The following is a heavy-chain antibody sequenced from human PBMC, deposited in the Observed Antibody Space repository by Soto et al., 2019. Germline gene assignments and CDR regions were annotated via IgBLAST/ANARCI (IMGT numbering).Heavy chain of an antibody. CDR2: INTDNGYT. CDR1: GYTFTHYA. J-gene: IGHJ3*02. CDR3: ARQGYSRILRDTFDI. V-gene: IGHV1-3*04. Sequence: ASVKVSCKSSGYTFTHYAMHWVRQAPGQGLEWLGWINTDNGYTAFSQKFQGRVSITMDTSASTAYVELSSLTSEDTGVYYCARQGYSRILRDTFDIWGQGTLVTVSS. D-gene: IGHD2-8*01.